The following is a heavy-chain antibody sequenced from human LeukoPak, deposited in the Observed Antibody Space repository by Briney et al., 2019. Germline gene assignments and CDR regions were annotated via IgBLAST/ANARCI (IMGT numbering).Heavy chain of an antibody. CDR3: ARSGWYYDILTGFDY. Sequence: GGSLRLSCAASGFTFSSFEMNWVRQAPGKGLEWVSYISISGSTIYYADSVKGRFTISRDNAKNSLYLQMNCLRAEDTAVYYCARSGWYYDILTGFDYWGQGTLVTVSS. J-gene: IGHJ4*02. CDR2: ISISGSTI. D-gene: IGHD3-9*01. V-gene: IGHV3-48*03. CDR1: GFTFSSFE.